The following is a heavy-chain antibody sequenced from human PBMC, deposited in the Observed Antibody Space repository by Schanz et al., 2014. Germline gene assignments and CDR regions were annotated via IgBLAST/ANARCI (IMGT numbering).Heavy chain of an antibody. V-gene: IGHV1-2*06. J-gene: IGHJ6*02. Sequence: QVQLVQSGAEVKKPGASMKVSCKASGRTFIVYHVLHWVRQAPGQGLEWMGRISPNSGDTHSAQKFQGRVTMTWDRSVRPANMELSRLRSDDTAVYYCARENKDYDSILNKFFHYGLDLWGQGTTVTVSS. CDR3: ARENKDYDSILNKFFHYGLDL. D-gene: IGHD3-3*02. CDR1: GRTFIVYH. CDR2: ISPNSGDT.